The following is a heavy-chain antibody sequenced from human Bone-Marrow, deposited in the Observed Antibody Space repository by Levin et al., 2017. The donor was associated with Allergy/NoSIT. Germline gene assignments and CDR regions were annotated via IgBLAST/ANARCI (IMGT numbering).Heavy chain of an antibody. CDR1: VCSVSFYF. D-gene: IGHD3/OR15-3a*01. CDR3: ARTDFGLGDYLDS. V-gene: IGHV3-53*01. CDR2: TYNDGST. J-gene: IGHJ4*02. Sequence: PGGSLRLSCAASVCSVSFYFLHWVRQPPGKGLPLFSITYNDGSTYFADSVTGRLTISVSPSKNTLFLQLDSLTAEDTAVYYCARTDFGLGDYLDSWGQGTLVTVSS.